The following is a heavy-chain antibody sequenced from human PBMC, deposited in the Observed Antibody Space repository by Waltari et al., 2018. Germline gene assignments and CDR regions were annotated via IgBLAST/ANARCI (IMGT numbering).Heavy chain of an antibody. CDR3: ATSIWSGYSTMYYFDN. J-gene: IGHJ4*02. D-gene: IGHD3-3*01. V-gene: IGHV1-69*15. CDR1: GVPLAKSV. Sequence: QVELVQSGPEMMKPGSSVRVSCRASGVPLAKSVIPWVRQAPGQGLELLGKIIPVSGKTTYAQRFQDRVTMTADDSTNTAFLELTRLTSADTAIYFCATSIWSGYSTMYYFDNWGQGSLVTVSS. CDR2: IIPVSGKT.